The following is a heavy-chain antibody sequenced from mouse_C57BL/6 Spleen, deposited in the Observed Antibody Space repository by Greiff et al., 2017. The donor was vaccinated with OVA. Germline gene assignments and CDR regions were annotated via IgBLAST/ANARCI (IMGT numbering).Heavy chain of an antibody. CDR1: GYTFTSYW. Sequence: QVQLQQPGTELVKPGASVKLSCKASGYTFTSYWMHWVKQRPGQGLEWIGNINPSNGGTNYNEKFKSKATLTVDKSSSTAYMQLRSLTSEDSAVDYCARGGYYEDYFDDWGQGTTLTVSS. V-gene: IGHV1-53*01. D-gene: IGHD2-3*01. J-gene: IGHJ2*01. CDR2: INPSNGGT. CDR3: ARGGYYEDYFDD.